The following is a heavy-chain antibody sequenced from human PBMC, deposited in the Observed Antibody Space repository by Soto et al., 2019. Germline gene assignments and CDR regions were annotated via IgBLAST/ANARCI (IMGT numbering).Heavy chain of an antibody. J-gene: IGHJ6*02. D-gene: IGHD2-21*02. Sequence: SETLSLTCTVSGGSISSEYWRWIRQPPGKGLEWIGYMYNTGSTIYNPSLKGRVTISVDTSKNQFSLKLNSVTAAGTAVYYCARDLWGYCGADCYPLDVWVQGTTVT. V-gene: IGHV4-59*01. CDR2: MYNTGST. CDR1: GGSISSEY. CDR3: ARDLWGYCGADCYPLDV.